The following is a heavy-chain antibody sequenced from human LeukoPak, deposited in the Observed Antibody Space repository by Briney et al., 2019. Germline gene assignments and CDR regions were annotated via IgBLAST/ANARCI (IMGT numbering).Heavy chain of an antibody. D-gene: IGHD3-9*01. J-gene: IGHJ4*02. V-gene: IGHV3-23*01. CDR3: ARGILLDILTGYPSGDY. CDR2: ISGSGGST. CDR1: GFTFSSYA. Sequence: GGSLRLSCAASGFTFSSYAMSWVRQAPGKGLEWVSAISGSGGSTYYADSVKGRFTISRDNAKNSLYLQMNSLRAEDTAVYYCARGILLDILTGYPSGDYWGQGTLVTVSS.